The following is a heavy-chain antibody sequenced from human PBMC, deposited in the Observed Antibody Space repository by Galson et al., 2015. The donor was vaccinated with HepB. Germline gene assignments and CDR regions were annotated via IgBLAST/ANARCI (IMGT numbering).Heavy chain of an antibody. J-gene: IGHJ2*01. CDR2: IGTAGDT. V-gene: IGHV3-13*04. CDR3: ARGGIAVAGTFPNWYFDL. Sequence: SLRLSCAASGFTFSSYDMHWVRQATGKGLEWVSAIGTAGDTYYPGSVKGRFTISRGNAKNSLYLQMNSLRAGDTAVYYCARGGIAVAGTFPNWYFDLWGRGTLVTVSS. CDR1: GFTFSSYD. D-gene: IGHD6-19*01.